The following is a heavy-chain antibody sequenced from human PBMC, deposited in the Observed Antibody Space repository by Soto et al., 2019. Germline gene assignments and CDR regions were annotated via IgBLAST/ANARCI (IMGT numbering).Heavy chain of an antibody. CDR2: TSAYIGNT. V-gene: IGHV1-18*01. D-gene: IGHD3-9*01. CDR3: ARLVGLPWYGMDV. CDR1: GYTFTNHA. Sequence: QVQLVQSGAEVKKPGASVKVSCKASGYTFTNHAISWVRQAPGQGLEWMGWTSAYIGNTNYAQKLQGRVTMTTDTSTSTAYMELRSLRSDDTAVYYCARLVGLPWYGMDVWSQGTTVTVSS. J-gene: IGHJ6*02.